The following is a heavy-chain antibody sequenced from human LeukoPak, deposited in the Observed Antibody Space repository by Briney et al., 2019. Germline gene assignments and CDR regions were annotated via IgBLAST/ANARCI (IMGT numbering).Heavy chain of an antibody. V-gene: IGHV1-18*04. D-gene: IGHD2-2*01. CDR2: ISAYNGNT. CDR1: GYTFTGYY. CDR3: ARGHCSSTSCLDDYYYYMDV. J-gene: IGHJ6*03. Sequence: ASVKVSCKASGYTFTGYYMHWVRQAPGQGLEWMGWISAYNGNTNFAQKLQGRVTMTTDTSTSTAYMELRSLRSDDTAVYYCARGHCSSTSCLDDYYYYMDVWGKGTTVTISS.